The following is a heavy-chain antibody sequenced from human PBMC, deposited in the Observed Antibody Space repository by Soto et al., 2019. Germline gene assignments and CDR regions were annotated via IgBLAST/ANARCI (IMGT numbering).Heavy chain of an antibody. D-gene: IGHD5-12*01. CDR2: TYFRSKWYN. V-gene: IGHV6-1*01. CDR1: GDSVSSNTAS. Sequence: QPLSLTCAISGDSVSSNTASWNWIRQSPSRGLEWLGRTYFRSKWYNDYAVSVKSRIIINPDTANNQFSLQLNSVTPEDTAVYFCAKGDNLGPKTGYAFDPWGQGSIVTAPQ. J-gene: IGHJ5*02. CDR3: AKGDNLGPKTGYAFDP.